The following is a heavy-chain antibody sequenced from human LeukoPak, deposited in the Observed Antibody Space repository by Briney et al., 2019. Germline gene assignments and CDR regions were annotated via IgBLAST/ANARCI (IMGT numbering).Heavy chain of an antibody. Sequence: GGSLRLSCAASGFTFSSYAMHWVRQAPGKGLEWVAVISYDGSNKYYADSVKGRFTISRDSSKNTLYLQMNSLRAEDTAVYYCVAKGYYHSSGGYNWFDPWGQGTLVTVSS. CDR1: GFTFSSYA. CDR2: ISYDGSNK. V-gene: IGHV3-30-3*01. D-gene: IGHD3-10*01. CDR3: VAKGYYHSSGGYNWFDP. J-gene: IGHJ5*02.